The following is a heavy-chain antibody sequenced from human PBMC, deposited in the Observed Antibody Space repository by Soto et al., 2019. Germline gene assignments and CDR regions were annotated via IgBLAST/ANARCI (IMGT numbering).Heavy chain of an antibody. CDR2: ISSGGHTI. Sequence: QVQLVESGGGLVKPGGSLRLSCAVSGFTFTDYYMSWIRQAAGKGLEWVSYISSGGHTIYNADTVRGRFTISRDSAEKSLYRQMNSLRAEDTAVYYCARGQSYDNIWGRYRSQYYFDYWGQGTLVTVSS. V-gene: IGHV3-11*01. CDR3: ARGQSYDNIWGRYRSQYYFDY. D-gene: IGHD3-16*02. J-gene: IGHJ4*02. CDR1: GFTFTDYY.